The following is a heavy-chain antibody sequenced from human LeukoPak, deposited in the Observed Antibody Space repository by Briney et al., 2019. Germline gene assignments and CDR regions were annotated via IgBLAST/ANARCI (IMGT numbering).Heavy chain of an antibody. V-gene: IGHV3-7*01. CDR1: GFIFTNYF. Sequence: QPGGSLRLSCAASGFIFTNYFMSWVRQAPGKGLEWVASIKHDGSEKYYVDSVRGRFTISRDNTKNSLYLQMNSLRDEDTAVYYCAREVGYSYGYDWLDPWGQGTLVTVSS. CDR3: AREVGYSYGYDWLDP. J-gene: IGHJ5*02. CDR2: IKHDGSEK. D-gene: IGHD5-18*01.